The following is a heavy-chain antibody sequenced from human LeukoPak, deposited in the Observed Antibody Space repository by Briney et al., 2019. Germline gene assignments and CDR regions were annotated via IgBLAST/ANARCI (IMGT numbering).Heavy chain of an antibody. D-gene: IGHD1-26*01. CDR3: ARYSGSYYYPPAWDL. J-gene: IGHJ4*02. CDR2: ISGSGGST. V-gene: IGHV3-23*01. Sequence: GGSLRLSCAASGLTFSSYAMSWVRQAPGKGLEWVSAISGSGGSTYYADSVKGRFTISRDNSKNTLYLQMDSLRADDTAVYYCARYSGSYYYPPAWDLWGQGTLVTVSS. CDR1: GLTFSSYA.